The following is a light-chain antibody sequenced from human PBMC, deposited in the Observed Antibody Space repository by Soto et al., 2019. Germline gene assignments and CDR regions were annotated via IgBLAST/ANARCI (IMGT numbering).Light chain of an antibody. CDR1: SSNIGAGYD. CDR3: QSYDSSLSGRVV. Sequence: QSLLTQPPSVSGAPGQRVTISCTGSSSNIGAGYDVHWYQQLPGTAPKLLIYGNSNRPSGVPDRFSGSKSGTSASLAITGLQAEDEADYYCQSYDSSLSGRVVFGGGTKVTVL. J-gene: IGLJ2*01. CDR2: GNS. V-gene: IGLV1-40*01.